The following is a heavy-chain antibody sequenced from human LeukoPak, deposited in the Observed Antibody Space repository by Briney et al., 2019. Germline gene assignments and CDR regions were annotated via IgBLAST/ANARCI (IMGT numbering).Heavy chain of an antibody. V-gene: IGHV4-39*07. CDR2: IYYSGST. Sequence: SETLSLTCTVSGGSISSSSYYWGWIRQPPGKGLEWIGSIYYSGSTYYNPSLKSRVTISVDTSKNQFSLKLSSVTAADTAVYYCARDREMATIRGGAFDIWGQGTMVTVSS. D-gene: IGHD5-24*01. CDR3: ARDREMATIRGGAFDI. J-gene: IGHJ3*02. CDR1: GGSISSSSYY.